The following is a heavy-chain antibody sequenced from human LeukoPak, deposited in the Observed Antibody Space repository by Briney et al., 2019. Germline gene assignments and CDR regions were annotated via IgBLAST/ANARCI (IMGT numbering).Heavy chain of an antibody. D-gene: IGHD3-10*01. Sequence: SETLSLTCTLSGDSNSIYYWCCIRQPAGKGLEWIGRIYTSGSTNYNPSLKGRVTMSVDTSKNQFSLKLSSVTAADTAVYYCARGSGSYPYYFDYWGQGTLVTVSS. CDR3: ARGSGSYPYYFDY. CDR2: IYTSGST. CDR1: GDSNSIYY. J-gene: IGHJ4*02. V-gene: IGHV4-4*07.